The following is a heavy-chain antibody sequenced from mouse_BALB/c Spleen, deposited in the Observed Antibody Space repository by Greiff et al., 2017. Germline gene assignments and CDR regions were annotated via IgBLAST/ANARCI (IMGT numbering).Heavy chain of an antibody. CDR3: ARLRGNYGY. CDR2: INPSTGYT. Sequence: VQLQQSGAELAKPGASVKMSCKASGYTFTSYWMHWVKQRPGQGLEWIGYINPSTGYTEYNQKFKDKATLTADKSSSTAYMQLSSLTSDDSAVYFCARLRGNYGYWGQGTTLTVSS. D-gene: IGHD2-1*01. CDR1: GYTFTSYW. V-gene: IGHV1-7*01. J-gene: IGHJ2*01.